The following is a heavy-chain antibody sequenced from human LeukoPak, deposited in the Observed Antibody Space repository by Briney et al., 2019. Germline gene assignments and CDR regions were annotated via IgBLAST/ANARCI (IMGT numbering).Heavy chain of an antibody. D-gene: IGHD3-22*01. J-gene: IGHJ3*02. CDR2: ISSSSSYI. CDR3: XXXXXXXWLPEGAFDI. V-gene: IGHV3-21*01. Sequence: GGSLRLSCAASGFTFSSYSMNWVRQAPGKGLEWVSSISSSSSYIYYADSVKGRFTISRDNAKNSLYLQMNSLRAEDTAVYYCXXXXXXXWLPEGAFDIWGQGTMVTVSS. CDR1: GFTFSSYS.